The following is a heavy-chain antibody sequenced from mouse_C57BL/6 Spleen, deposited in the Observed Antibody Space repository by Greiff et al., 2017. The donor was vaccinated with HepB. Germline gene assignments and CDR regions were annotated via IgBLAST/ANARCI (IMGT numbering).Heavy chain of an antibody. D-gene: IGHD2-3*01. J-gene: IGHJ2*01. Sequence: EVQGVESGGDLVKPGGSLKLSCAASGFTFSSYGMSWVRQTPDKRLEWVATISSGGSYTNYPDRVKGRFTISRDKAKNTLYLQMSSLKSEDTAMYYCARSRDGYYGYFDYWGQGTTLTVSS. CDR2: ISSGGSYT. V-gene: IGHV5-6*01. CDR1: GFTFSSYG. CDR3: ARSRDGYYGYFDY.